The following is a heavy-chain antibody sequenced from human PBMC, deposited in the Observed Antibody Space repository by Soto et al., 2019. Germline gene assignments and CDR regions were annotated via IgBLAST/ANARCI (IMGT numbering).Heavy chain of an antibody. CDR1: GGTFSSYA. J-gene: IGHJ6*02. Sequence: QVQLVQSGAEVKKPGSSVKVSCKASGGTFSSYAISWVRQAPGQGLEWMGGIIPIFGTANYAQKFQGRVTITADESTSTAYMERSSLRSEDTAVYYCARGAVAGTDYYYYYGMDVWGQGTTVTVSS. CDR3: ARGAVAGTDYYYYYGMDV. D-gene: IGHD6-19*01. V-gene: IGHV1-69*12. CDR2: IIPIFGTA.